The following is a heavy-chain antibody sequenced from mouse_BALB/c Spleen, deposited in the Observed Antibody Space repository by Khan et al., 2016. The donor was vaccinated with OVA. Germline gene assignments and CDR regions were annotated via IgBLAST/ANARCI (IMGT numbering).Heavy chain of an antibody. CDR3: ARLEDI. D-gene: IGHD1-3*01. CDR1: GFSLTSYG. J-gene: IGHJ2*01. CDR2: IWAGGST. V-gene: IGHV2-9*02. Sequence: QVQLKQSGPGLVAPLQSLSITCTVSGFSLTSYGVHWVRQPPGKGLEWLGVIWAGGSTNYNSALMFRLSISKDNIQSQVFIKMNSLQTDDTAMFYCARLEDIWGQGTTLTVSS.